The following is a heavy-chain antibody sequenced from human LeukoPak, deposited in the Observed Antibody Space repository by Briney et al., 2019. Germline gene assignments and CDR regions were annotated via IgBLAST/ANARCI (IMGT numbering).Heavy chain of an antibody. D-gene: IGHD3-3*01. Sequence: SQTLSLTCTVSGGSISSGSYYWSWIRQPAGKGLEWIGRIYTSGSTNYNPSLKSRVTISVDTSKNQFSLKLSSVTAADTAVYYCARSLTIFGVPHTWFDRWGQGTLVTVSS. V-gene: IGHV4-61*02. CDR3: ARSLTIFGVPHTWFDR. CDR1: GGSISSGSYY. CDR2: IYTSGST. J-gene: IGHJ5*02.